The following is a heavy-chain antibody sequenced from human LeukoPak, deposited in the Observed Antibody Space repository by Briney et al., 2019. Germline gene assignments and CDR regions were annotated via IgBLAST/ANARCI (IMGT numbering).Heavy chain of an antibody. CDR3: ARGSGSYSKIQPLDY. V-gene: IGHV1-2*02. CDR2: INPNSGGT. J-gene: IGHJ4*02. D-gene: IGHD3-10*01. Sequence: ASVEVSCKASGYTFTSYDINWVRQAPGQGLEWMGWINPNSGGTNYAQKFQGRVTMTRDMSISTDYMELSRLRSDDTAVYYCARGSGSYSKIQPLDYWGQGTPVTVSS. CDR1: GYTFTSYD.